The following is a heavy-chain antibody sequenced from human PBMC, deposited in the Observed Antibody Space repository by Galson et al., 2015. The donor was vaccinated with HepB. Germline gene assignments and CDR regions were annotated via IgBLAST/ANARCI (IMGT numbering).Heavy chain of an antibody. V-gene: IGHV3-48*03. CDR3: ARWVGASMFGY. CDR1: GFTFSSYE. Sequence: SLRLSCAASGFTFSSYEMNWVRQAPGKGLEWVSYISSSGSTIYYADSVEGRFTISRDNAKNSLYLQMNSLRAEDTAVYYCARWVGASMFGYWGQGTLVTVSS. J-gene: IGHJ4*02. CDR2: ISSSGSTI. D-gene: IGHD1-26*01.